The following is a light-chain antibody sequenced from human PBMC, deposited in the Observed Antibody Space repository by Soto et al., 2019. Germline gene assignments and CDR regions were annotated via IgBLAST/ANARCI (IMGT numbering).Light chain of an antibody. CDR2: GAS. J-gene: IGKJ4*01. Sequence: EIVLTQSPGTLSLSPGERATLSCRASQTVRTNYLAWFQHKPGQAPRLLIYGASSRATGIPDRFSGSGSGTDFTLTINRLEPEDFAVYFSQQDSDSPLTFGGGTKVEIK. CDR3: QQDSDSPLT. V-gene: IGKV3-20*01. CDR1: QTVRTNY.